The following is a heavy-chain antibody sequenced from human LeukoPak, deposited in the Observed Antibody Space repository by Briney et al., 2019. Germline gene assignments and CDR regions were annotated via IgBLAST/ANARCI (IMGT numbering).Heavy chain of an antibody. Sequence: GGSLRLSCAASGFSFSGYGMHWVRQAPGQGLAWVAFIRHDGSNEYYADSVKGRFTISRDKSKNTLSLQMNGLRVEDTAVYYCAKDLSYYYYMDVWGKGTTVTVSS. CDR1: GFSFSGYG. CDR2: IRHDGSNE. V-gene: IGHV3-30*02. J-gene: IGHJ6*03. CDR3: AKDLSYYYYMDV.